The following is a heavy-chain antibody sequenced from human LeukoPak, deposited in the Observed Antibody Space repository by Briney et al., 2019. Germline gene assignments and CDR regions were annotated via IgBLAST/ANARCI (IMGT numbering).Heavy chain of an antibody. D-gene: IGHD1-26*01. V-gene: IGHV3-21*01. Sequence: GGSLRLSCAASGFTFSSYSMNWVRQAPGKGLEWVSSISSSSSYIYYADSVKGRFTISRDNAKNSLYLQMNSLRAEGTAVYYCARDRVVGATRHDYWGQRTLVTVSS. J-gene: IGHJ4*02. CDR2: ISSSSSYI. CDR1: GFTFSSYS. CDR3: ARDRVVGATRHDY.